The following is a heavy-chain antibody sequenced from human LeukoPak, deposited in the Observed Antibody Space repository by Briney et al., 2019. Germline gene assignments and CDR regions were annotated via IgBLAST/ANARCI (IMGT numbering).Heavy chain of an antibody. V-gene: IGHV3-48*04. CDR3: AKDPNGDYIGAFDI. CDR1: GFTSSSYS. CDR2: ISSSSSTI. Sequence: GGSLRLSCAASGFTSSSYSMNWVRQAPGKGLEWVSYISSSSSTIYYADSVKGRFTISRDNAKNSLYLQMTSLRAEDTAVYYCAKDPNGDYIGAFDIWGQGTMVTVSS. J-gene: IGHJ3*02. D-gene: IGHD4-17*01.